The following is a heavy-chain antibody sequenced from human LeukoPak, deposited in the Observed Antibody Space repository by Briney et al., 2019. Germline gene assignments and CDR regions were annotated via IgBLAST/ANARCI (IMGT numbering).Heavy chain of an antibody. V-gene: IGHV3-23*01. CDR2: MSGSGIST. D-gene: IGHD6-13*01. CDR1: GFTLRNYA. Sequence: GGSLRLSCATSGFTLRNYAMAWVRQAPGKGLEWVSAMSGSGISTYYADSVKGRFTISRDNAKKSLYLQMNSLRAEDTAVYYCARETPYSSSWTDLDYWGQGTLVTVSS. J-gene: IGHJ4*02. CDR3: ARETPYSSSWTDLDY.